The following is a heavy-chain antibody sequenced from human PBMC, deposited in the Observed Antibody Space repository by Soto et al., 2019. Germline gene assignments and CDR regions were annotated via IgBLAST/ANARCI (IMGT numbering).Heavy chain of an antibody. CDR1: GGSISSYY. CDR3: ARSHYYDSSDFDY. CDR2: IYYSGST. V-gene: IGHV4-59*01. Sequence: PSETLSLTCPVSGGSISSYYWSWIRQPPGKGLEWIGYIYYSGSTNYNPSLKSRVTISVDTSKNQFSLKLSSVTAADTAVYYCARSHYYDSSDFDYWGQGTLVTVSS. D-gene: IGHD3-22*01. J-gene: IGHJ4*02.